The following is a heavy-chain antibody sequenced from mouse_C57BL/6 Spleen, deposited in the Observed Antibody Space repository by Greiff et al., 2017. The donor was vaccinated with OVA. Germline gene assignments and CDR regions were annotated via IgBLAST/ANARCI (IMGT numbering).Heavy chain of an antibody. V-gene: IGHV1-52*01. J-gene: IGHJ1*03. CDR3: ARGGLLWLRHWYFDV. CDR2: IDPSDSET. Sequence: QVQLQQPGAELVRPGSSVKLSCKASGYTFTSYWMHWVKQRPIQGLEWIGNIDPSDSETHYNQKFKDKATLTVDKSSSTAYMQLSSLTSEDSAVYYCARGGLLWLRHWYFDVWGTWTTVTVSS. CDR1: GYTFTSYW. D-gene: IGHD2-2*01.